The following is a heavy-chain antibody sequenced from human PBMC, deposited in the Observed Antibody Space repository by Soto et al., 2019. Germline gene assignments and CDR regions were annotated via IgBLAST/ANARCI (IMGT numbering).Heavy chain of an antibody. CDR2: IFWNDDK. J-gene: IGHJ4*02. V-gene: IGHV2-5*01. Sequence: SGPTLVTPTQTLTLTCTFSGFSLRTSGVGVGWIRQPPGKALEWLALIFWNDDKRYSPSLKTRLTITKDTSKNQVVLTMTNMDPVDTATYYCARRPGYYFDYWGQGTLVTVSS. CDR1: GFSLRTSGVG. CDR3: ARRPGYYFDY.